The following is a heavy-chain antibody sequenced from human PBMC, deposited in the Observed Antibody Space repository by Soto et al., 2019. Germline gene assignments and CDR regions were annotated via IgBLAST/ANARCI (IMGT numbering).Heavy chain of an antibody. CDR1: GFTFSSYG. D-gene: IGHD1-7*01. CDR2: ISYDGSNK. CDR3: ARGPYNWNYQRFEIDY. J-gene: IGHJ4*02. V-gene: IGHV3-30*03. Sequence: GGSLRLSCAASGFTFSSYGMHWVRQAPGKGLEWVAVISYDGSNKYYADSVKGRFTISRDNSKNTLYLQMNSLRSEDTAVYYCARGPYNWNYQRFEIDYWGQGTLVTVSS.